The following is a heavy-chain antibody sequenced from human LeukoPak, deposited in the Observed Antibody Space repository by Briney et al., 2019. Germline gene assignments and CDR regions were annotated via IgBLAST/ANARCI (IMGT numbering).Heavy chain of an antibody. CDR3: ARDLIAAAGSWFDP. D-gene: IGHD6-13*01. Sequence: SETLSLTCAASGGSISSYYWSWIRQPAGKGLEWIGRIYTSGSTNYNPSLKSRVTMSVDTSKNQFSLKLSSVTAADTAVYYCARDLIAAAGSWFDPWGQGTLVTVSS. CDR1: GGSISSYY. V-gene: IGHV4-4*07. CDR2: IYTSGST. J-gene: IGHJ5*02.